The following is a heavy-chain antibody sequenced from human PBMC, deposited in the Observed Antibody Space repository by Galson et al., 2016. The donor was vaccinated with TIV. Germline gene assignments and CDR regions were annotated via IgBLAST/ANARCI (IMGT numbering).Heavy chain of an antibody. V-gene: IGHV4-38-2*01. CDR3: TRTPDCSGGANCYSAWFDP. CDR2: IYQSENS. J-gene: IGHJ5*02. Sequence: ETLSLTCDVSHYSISSGYYWGWIRQPPGKGLEWIGYIYQSENSYYNPSLKSLVTISVDKSRNQFSLNLSSVTAADTAMYFCTRTPDCSGGANCYSAWFDPWGQGTLVTVSS. CDR1: HYSISSGYY. D-gene: IGHD2-15*01.